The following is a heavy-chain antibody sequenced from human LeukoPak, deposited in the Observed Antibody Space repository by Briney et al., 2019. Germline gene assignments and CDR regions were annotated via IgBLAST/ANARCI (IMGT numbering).Heavy chain of an antibody. D-gene: IGHD3-10*01. CDR3: ARAGIFDN. J-gene: IGHJ4*02. CDR1: GYTFTIYY. V-gene: IGHV1-46*01. Sequence: ASVKVSCTASGYTFTIYYIHGLRQSPGHGREWMGIINPSGGSTSYAQKFQGRVTMTRDTSTSTVYMELSSLRSYDTAVYYWARAGIFDNWGQGTLVTVSS. CDR2: INPSGGST.